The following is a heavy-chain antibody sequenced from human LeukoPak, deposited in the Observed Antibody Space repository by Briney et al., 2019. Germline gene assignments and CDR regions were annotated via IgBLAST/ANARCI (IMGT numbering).Heavy chain of an antibody. V-gene: IGHV4-39*01. D-gene: IGHD2-2*01. J-gene: IGHJ4*02. CDR3: ARHLCSSTSCYWALDY. Sequence: TSETLSLTCTVSGGSISSSSYSWGWIRQPPGKGLEWIGSIYYSGSTYYNPSLKSRVTISVDTSKNQFSLKLSSVTAADTAVYYCARHLCSSTSCYWALDYWGQGTLVTVSS. CDR1: GGSISSSSYS. CDR2: IYYSGST.